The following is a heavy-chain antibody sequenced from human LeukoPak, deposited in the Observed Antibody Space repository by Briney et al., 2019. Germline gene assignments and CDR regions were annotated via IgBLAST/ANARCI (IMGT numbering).Heavy chain of an antibody. CDR1: EFTLGRYG. CDR3: AREGVPVSSYWYFDL. D-gene: IGHD2-8*01. Sequence: PGRSLTLSCTASEFTLGRYGMRWVRQAPGKGLEWVAVISFDGGTIHYVDSVRGRFTITRDNSKNTLYLQMNSLTIEDTAMYHCAREGVPVSSYWYFDLWGRGTLVTVSS. V-gene: IGHV3-30*03. CDR2: ISFDGGTI. J-gene: IGHJ2*01.